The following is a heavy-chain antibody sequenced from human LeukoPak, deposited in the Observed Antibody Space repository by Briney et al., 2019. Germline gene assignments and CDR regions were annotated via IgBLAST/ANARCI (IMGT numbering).Heavy chain of an antibody. V-gene: IGHV1-3*04. CDR1: GYTFTKYP. CDR3: ARGVDAGVDY. Sequence: GASVTVSCKTSGYTFTKYPIHWVRQAPGQGLEWMGWINTGNANTKYSEKLQGRVTITRDTSATTAYMEMSSLTYEDTAVYYCARGVDAGVDYWGQGTLVTVSS. J-gene: IGHJ4*02. CDR2: INTGNANT. D-gene: IGHD7-27*01.